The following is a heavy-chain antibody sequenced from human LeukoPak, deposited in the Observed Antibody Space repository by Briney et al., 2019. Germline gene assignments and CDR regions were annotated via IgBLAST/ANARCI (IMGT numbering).Heavy chain of an antibody. V-gene: IGHV5-10-1*01. Sequence: ESPRISCKGSGYSFTSYWVGWVRQMPGKGLEGMGRIDASDSYTIYSPSFQAHVTISADKSIRTAYLQWSSLKASDPAMYYCARLGGGPYNPWGQGTLVTVSS. J-gene: IGHJ5*02. CDR1: GYSFTSYW. CDR3: ARLGGGPYNP. D-gene: IGHD3-16*01. CDR2: IDASDSYT.